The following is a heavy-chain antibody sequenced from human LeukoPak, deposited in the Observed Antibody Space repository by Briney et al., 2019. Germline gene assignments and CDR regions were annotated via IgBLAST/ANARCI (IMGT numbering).Heavy chain of an antibody. CDR2: IKSKTDGGTT. D-gene: IGHD3-22*01. CDR3: TTGAATYNYYDSSGYGTSDY. V-gene: IGHV3-15*01. J-gene: IGHJ4*02. CDR1: GFTFSNAW. Sequence: GGSLRLSCAASGFTFSNAWMSWVRQAPGKGLEWVGRIKSKTDGGTTDYAAPVKGRFTISRDDSKNTLYLQMNSLKTEDTAVYYCTTGAATYNYYDSSGYGTSDYWGQGTLVTVSS.